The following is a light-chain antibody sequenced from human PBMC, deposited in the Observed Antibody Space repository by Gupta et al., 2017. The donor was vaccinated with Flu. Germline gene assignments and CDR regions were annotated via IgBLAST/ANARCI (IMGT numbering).Light chain of an antibody. CDR1: QDISNY. Sequence: DIQMTQSPSSLSASVGDRVTITCQASQDISNYLNWYQQKPGKAPKLLIYDASNLETGVPSRFSGSGSGTDFTFTIISLQPEDIATYYCQQYDIYPYTFGQGTKLEIK. CDR2: DAS. V-gene: IGKV1-33*01. CDR3: QQYDIYPYT. J-gene: IGKJ2*01.